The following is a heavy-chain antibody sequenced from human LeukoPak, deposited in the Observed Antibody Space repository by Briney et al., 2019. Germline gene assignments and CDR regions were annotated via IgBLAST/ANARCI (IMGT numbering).Heavy chain of an antibody. CDR3: ARFESAGWYPPTYYGMDV. Sequence: GGSLRLSCAASGFTFSNYWMSWVRQAPGKGLEWVANIKQDGSEKYYVDSVKGRFTISRDNAKNSLYLQMNSLRAEDTAVYYCARFESAGWYPPTYYGMDVWGQGTTVTVSS. CDR1: GFTFSNYW. D-gene: IGHD6-19*01. CDR2: IKQDGSEK. J-gene: IGHJ6*02. V-gene: IGHV3-7*01.